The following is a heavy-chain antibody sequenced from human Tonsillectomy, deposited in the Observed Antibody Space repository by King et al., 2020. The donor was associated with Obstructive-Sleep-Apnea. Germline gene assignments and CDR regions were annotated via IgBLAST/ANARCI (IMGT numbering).Heavy chain of an antibody. J-gene: IGHJ3*02. D-gene: IGHD5-12*01. CDR3: ARDRESDIVAAGHAFDI. V-gene: IGHV5-51*01. Sequence: EEQLVQSGAEVKKPGESLKISCKGSGYSFTSDWIGWVRQMPGKGLEWMGIIYPGDSDTRYSPSFQGQVTISADKSISTAYLQWSSLKASDTAMYYCARDRESDIVAAGHAFDIWGQGTMVTVSS. CDR1: GYSFTSDW. CDR2: IYPGDSDT.